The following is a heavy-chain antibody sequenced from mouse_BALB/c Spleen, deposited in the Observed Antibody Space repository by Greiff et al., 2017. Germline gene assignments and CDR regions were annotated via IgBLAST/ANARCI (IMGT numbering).Heavy chain of an antibody. CDR1: GFTFSSYA. CDR3: ARGGTTVVATN. D-gene: IGHD1-1*01. V-gene: IGHV5-6-5*01. J-gene: IGHJ3*01. CDR2: ISSGGST. Sequence: DVKLVESGGGLVKPGGSLKLSCAASGFTFSSYAMSWVRQTPEKRLEWVASISSGGSTYYPDSVKGRFTISRDNARNILYLQMSSLRSEDTAMYYCARGGTTVVATNWGQGTLVTVSA.